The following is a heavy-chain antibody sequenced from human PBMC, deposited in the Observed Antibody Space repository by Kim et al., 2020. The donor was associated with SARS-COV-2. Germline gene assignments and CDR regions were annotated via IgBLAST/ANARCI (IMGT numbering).Heavy chain of an antibody. V-gene: IGHV3-13*01. Sequence: GGSLRLSCAASGFTFSSYDMHWVRQATGKGLEWVSAIGTAGDTYYPGSVKGRFTISRENAKNSLYLQMNSLRAGDTAVYYCARMNYYDSSGYPYYYYGMDVWGRGTTVTVSS. CDR2: IGTAGDT. D-gene: IGHD3-22*01. CDR3: ARMNYYDSSGYPYYYYGMDV. J-gene: IGHJ6*02. CDR1: GFTFSSYD.